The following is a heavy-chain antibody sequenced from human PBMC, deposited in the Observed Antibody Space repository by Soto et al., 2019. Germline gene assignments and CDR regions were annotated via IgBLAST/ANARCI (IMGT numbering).Heavy chain of an antibody. CDR1: GYTFTSYA. CDR3: ARDMGIQLRY. D-gene: IGHD5-18*01. Sequence: QVQFVQSGAEVKKPGASVKVSCKASGYTFTSYAIHWVRQAPGQRPEWVGWINAANGNTKYSQYFQGRVTITRDTSAATVYMQLGSLRSEDTAVSYCARDMGIQLRYWGQGTLVSVSS. J-gene: IGHJ4*02. CDR2: INAANGNT. V-gene: IGHV1-3*01.